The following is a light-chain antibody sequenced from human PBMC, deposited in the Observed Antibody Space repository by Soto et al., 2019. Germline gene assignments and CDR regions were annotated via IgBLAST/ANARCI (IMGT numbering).Light chain of an antibody. CDR2: DTS. J-gene: IGKJ4*01. CDR3: QQYDNLPLT. CDR1: QDISTY. V-gene: IGKV1-33*01. Sequence: DIQRTQSPSSLSASVGDRVTITCQASQDISTYLNWYQQKPGKAPKLLIYDTSNLEAGVPSRFSGSGSGTDFIFIISSLQPEDIATYYCQQYDNLPLTCGGGTKVEVK.